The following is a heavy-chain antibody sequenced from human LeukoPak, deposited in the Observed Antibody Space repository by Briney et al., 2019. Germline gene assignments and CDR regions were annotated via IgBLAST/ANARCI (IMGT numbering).Heavy chain of an antibody. CDR2: IYYSGST. V-gene: IGHV4-59*01. Sequence: NPSETLSLTCTVSGGSISSYYWSWIRQPPGKGLEWIGYIYYSGSTNYNPSLKSRVTISVDTSKNQFSLKLSSVTAADTAVYYYARVESSAGSDAFDIWGQGTMVTVSS. D-gene: IGHD6-25*01. CDR3: ARVESSAGSDAFDI. J-gene: IGHJ3*02. CDR1: GGSISSYY.